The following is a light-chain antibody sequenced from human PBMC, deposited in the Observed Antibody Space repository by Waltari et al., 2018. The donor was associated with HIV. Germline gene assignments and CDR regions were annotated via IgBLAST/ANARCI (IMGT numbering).Light chain of an antibody. CDR2: WAS. V-gene: IGKV4-1*01. CDR3: HQYHTSPET. CDR1: QSILYSTINKNF. Sequence: DLVMTQSPDSLAVSLGERATINCTSSQSILYSTINKNFLAWYQRKPGQPPRLLIYWASTRQSGVPDRFSGSGSGTDFTLTINSLQAEDVAVYYGHQYHTSPETFGQGTKLEIK. J-gene: IGKJ2*01.